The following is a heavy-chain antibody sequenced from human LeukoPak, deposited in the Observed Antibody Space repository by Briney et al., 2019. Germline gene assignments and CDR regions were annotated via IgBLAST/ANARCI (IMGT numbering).Heavy chain of an antibody. CDR2: ISYDGSNK. V-gene: IGHV3-30-3*01. CDR3: ARDSPSIAAAGYFDY. D-gene: IGHD6-13*01. J-gene: IGHJ4*02. CDR1: GFTFSSYA. Sequence: GSLRLSCAASGFTFSSYAMHWVRQAPGKGLEWVAVISYDGSNKYYADSVKGRFTISRDNSKSTLYLQMNSLRAEDTAVYYCARDSPSIAAAGYFDYWGQGTLVTVSS.